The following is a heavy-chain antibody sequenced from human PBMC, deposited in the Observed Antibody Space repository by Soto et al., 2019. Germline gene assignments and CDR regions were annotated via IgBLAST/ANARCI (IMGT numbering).Heavy chain of an antibody. CDR3: TTDRGIAIRPLFDF. J-gene: IGHJ4*02. D-gene: IGHD6-6*01. CDR1: GLSVTNAW. Sequence: PGGSLRLSCAASGLSVTNAWMSWARQAPGKGLEWVGRIKSTTGGGTIDYAAPMKDRFIISRDASKNTLYLQMNSLKTEDSAVYYCTTDRGIAIRPLFDFWGQGILVTVSS. V-gene: IGHV3-15*01. CDR2: IKSTTGGGTI.